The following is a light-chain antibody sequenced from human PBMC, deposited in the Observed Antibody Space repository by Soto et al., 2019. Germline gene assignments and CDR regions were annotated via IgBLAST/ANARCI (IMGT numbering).Light chain of an antibody. CDR2: GAS. J-gene: IGKJ1*01. V-gene: IGKV3-15*01. Sequence: EIVMTQSPATLSVSPGERATLSCRASQSVGSNLAWYQHKPGQAPRLLIYGASSRATAIPPRFSGSGSGTEFTLTISSLQSEDFAIYYCQQYNNWWTFGQGTRVEI. CDR3: QQYNNWWT. CDR1: QSVGSN.